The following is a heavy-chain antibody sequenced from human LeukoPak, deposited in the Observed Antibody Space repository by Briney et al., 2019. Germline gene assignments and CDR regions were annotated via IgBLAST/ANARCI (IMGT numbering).Heavy chain of an antibody. CDR2: ISAGGGST. Sequence: GGSLRLSCAASGFTFSSYAMSWVRQAPGKGLFWVSGISAGGGSTYYADSVKGRFSISRDNSRNTLYLQMNSLRAEDTAVYYCAKDAAGPEYWGQGTLVTVSS. D-gene: IGHD6-13*01. J-gene: IGHJ4*02. CDR1: GFTFSSYA. CDR3: AKDAAGPEY. V-gene: IGHV3-23*01.